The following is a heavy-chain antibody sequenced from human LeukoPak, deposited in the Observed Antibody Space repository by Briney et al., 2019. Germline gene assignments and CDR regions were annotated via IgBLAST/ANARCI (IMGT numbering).Heavy chain of an antibody. D-gene: IGHD3-22*01. J-gene: IGHJ3*02. CDR2: IYYSGST. CDR3: ARDRQYYDSSGYYPSTDAFDI. CDR1: GGSISSGGYY. Sequence: SETLSLTCAASGGSISSGGYYWSWIRQHPGKGLEWIGYIYYSGSTYYNPSLKSRVTISVDTSKNQFSLKLSSVTAADTAVYYCARDRQYYDSSGYYPSTDAFDIWGQGTMVTVSS. V-gene: IGHV4-31*11.